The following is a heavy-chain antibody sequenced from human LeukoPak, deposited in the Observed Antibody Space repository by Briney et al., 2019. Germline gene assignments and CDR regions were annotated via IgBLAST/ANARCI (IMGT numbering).Heavy chain of an antibody. CDR3: AKGLRGYRNFDY. CDR2: IFTNGNT. J-gene: IGHJ4*02. Sequence: PGGSLRLSCAASGFSVSTNYMSWVRQAPGKGLEWVSVIFTNGNTKYADSVRGRFTISRDNSKNTLYLQMNSLRAEDTAVYYCAKGLRGYRNFDYWGQGTLVTVSS. V-gene: IGHV3-53*05. CDR1: GFSVSTNY. D-gene: IGHD5-12*01.